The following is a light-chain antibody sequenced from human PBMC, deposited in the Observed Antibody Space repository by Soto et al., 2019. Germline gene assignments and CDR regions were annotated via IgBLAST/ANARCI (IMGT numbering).Light chain of an antibody. V-gene: IGKV1-5*01. Sequence: DIQMTQSPSTLSGSVGDRVTITCRANQSISTWLAWYQQKPGKAPKLLIYEASTLESGVPSRFSAGGSGADFTLIISSLQPDDFATYYCQQYNSSPLTFGGGTKVEIK. CDR3: QQYNSSPLT. CDR1: QSISTW. J-gene: IGKJ4*02. CDR2: EAS.